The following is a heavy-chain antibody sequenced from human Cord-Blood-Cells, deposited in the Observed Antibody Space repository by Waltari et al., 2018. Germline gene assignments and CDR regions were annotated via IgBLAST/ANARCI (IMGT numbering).Heavy chain of an antibody. D-gene: IGHD5-12*01. CDR3: ARGPSRRKDGYNYAFDI. V-gene: IGHV1-3*01. Sequence: QVQLVQSGAEVKKPGASVKVSCKASGYTFTSYAMYWVRQAPGQRLEWMGWINAGNGNTKYSQKFQGRVTITRDTSASTAYMELSSLRSEDTAVYYCARGPSRRKDGYNYAFDIWGQGTMVTVSS. CDR1: GYTFTSYA. J-gene: IGHJ3*02. CDR2: INAGNGNT.